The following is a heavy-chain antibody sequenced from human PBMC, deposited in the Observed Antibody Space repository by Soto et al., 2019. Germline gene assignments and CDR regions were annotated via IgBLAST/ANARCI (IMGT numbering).Heavy chain of an antibody. J-gene: IGHJ5*02. CDR3: AREVAVAGRWFDP. CDR2: IYYSGST. Sequence: YWIGWVRPMPGKGLEWIGYIYYSGSTNYNPSLKSRVTISVDTSKNQFSLKLSSVTAADTAVYYCAREVAVAGRWFDPWGQGTLVTVSS. CDR1: Y. D-gene: IGHD6-19*01. V-gene: IGHV4-59*01.